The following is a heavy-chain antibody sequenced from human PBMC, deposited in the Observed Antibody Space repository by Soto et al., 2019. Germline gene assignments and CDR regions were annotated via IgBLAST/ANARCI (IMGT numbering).Heavy chain of an antibody. CDR3: ARSKYYYDTSDYLDY. D-gene: IGHD3-22*01. Sequence: GGSLRLSCAASGFIFSSDAMHWVRQAPGKGLEWVAVISYHGNDKYYADSVKGRFTISRDNSKNTLYLQMNSLRAEDTAVYFCARSKYYYDTSDYLDYWGQGTLVTV. CDR1: GFIFSSDA. J-gene: IGHJ4*02. V-gene: IGHV3-30-3*01. CDR2: ISYHGNDK.